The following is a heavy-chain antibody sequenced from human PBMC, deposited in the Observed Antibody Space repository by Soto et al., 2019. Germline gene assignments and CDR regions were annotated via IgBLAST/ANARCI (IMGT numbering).Heavy chain of an antibody. CDR1: GGSISSSSYY. Sequence: QLQLQESGPGLVKPSETLSLTCTVSGGSISSSSYYWGLIRPPPGKGLEWIGRIYSSGSTYYNPSLKARVPISVDTSKTQFALKLSSVTAADTAVYYCARPNRVDYGGNSSPFDYWGQGTLVTVSS. V-gene: IGHV4-39*01. J-gene: IGHJ4*02. CDR3: ARPNRVDYGGNSSPFDY. D-gene: IGHD4-17*01. CDR2: IYSSGST.